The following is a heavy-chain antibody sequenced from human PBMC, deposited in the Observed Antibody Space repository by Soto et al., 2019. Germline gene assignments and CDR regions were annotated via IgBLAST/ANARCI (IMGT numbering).Heavy chain of an antibody. Sequence: LSLTCTVSGGSISSYYWSWIRQPPGKGLEWIGYIYYSGSTNYNPSLKSRVTISVDTSKNQFSLKLSSVTAADTAVYYCARDSGRGSTHYYYYMDVWGKGTTVTVSS. CDR1: GGSISSYY. CDR2: IYYSGST. CDR3: ARDSGRGSTHYYYYMDV. D-gene: IGHD2-15*01. J-gene: IGHJ6*03. V-gene: IGHV4-59*01.